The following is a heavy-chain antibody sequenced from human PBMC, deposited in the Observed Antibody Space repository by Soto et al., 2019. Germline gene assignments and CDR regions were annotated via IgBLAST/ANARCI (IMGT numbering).Heavy chain of an antibody. CDR1: NCTGSS. CDR3: ARIIADWYFDL. CDR2: IYPSDSDV. J-gene: IGHJ2*01. V-gene: IGHV5-51*01. Sequence: NCTGSSSAWERQMPGKDLEWMGIIYPSDSDVRYSPSFQGQVTMSADKSISTVYLQWNSLKASDTAMYYCARIIADWYFDLWGRGTLVTVSS. D-gene: IGHD3-16*02.